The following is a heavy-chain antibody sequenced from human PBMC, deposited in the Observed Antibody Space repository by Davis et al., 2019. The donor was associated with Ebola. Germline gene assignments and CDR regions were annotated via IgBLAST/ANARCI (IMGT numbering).Heavy chain of an antibody. V-gene: IGHV3-66*04. CDR1: GFTFSTYD. CDR3: ARHVYGDFWFFDL. J-gene: IGHJ2*01. D-gene: IGHD4-17*01. CDR2: IYRDGRT. Sequence: GESLKISCAASGFTFSTYDMNWVRQAPGKGLEWVSVIYRDGRTYYADSVKGRFTISRDNSNNTVFLQMNSVRGDDTADYYCARHVYGDFWFFDLWGRGTRVTVSS.